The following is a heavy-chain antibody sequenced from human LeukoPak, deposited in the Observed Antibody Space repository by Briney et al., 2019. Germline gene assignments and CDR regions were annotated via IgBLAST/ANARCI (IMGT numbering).Heavy chain of an antibody. Sequence: PGGSLRLSCAASGFTFSTYAMHWVRQAPGKGLEWVAVLSYDGSNKYYADSVKGRFTISRDNSKNTLYLQMNSLRAEDTAVYYCATDARKRITMIVVVIKGGYFDYWGQGTLVTVSS. J-gene: IGHJ4*02. CDR3: ATDARKRITMIVVVIKGGYFDY. CDR2: LSYDGSNK. V-gene: IGHV3-30-3*01. CDR1: GFTFSTYA. D-gene: IGHD3-22*01.